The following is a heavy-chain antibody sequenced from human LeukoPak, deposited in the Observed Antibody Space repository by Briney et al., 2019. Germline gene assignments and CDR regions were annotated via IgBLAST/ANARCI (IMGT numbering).Heavy chain of an antibody. J-gene: IGHJ3*01. CDR3: AKLAMIIGRDAFDL. CDR1: GDSIDASY. D-gene: IGHD3-22*01. CDR2: MYYRGIT. V-gene: IGHV4-59*08. Sequence: PSETLSLTCSVSGDSIDASYWSWIRQPPGKALAWIGYMYYRGITNYNPSVKGRGTIAIDTSKNDFSLSLGSVTAADTDVYYCAKLAMIIGRDAFDLWGQGTVVTV.